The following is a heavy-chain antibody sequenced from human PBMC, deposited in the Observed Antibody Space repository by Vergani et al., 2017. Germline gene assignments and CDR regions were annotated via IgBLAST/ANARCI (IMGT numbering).Heavy chain of an antibody. CDR1: GFTFTNFA. J-gene: IGHJ5*02. CDR3: ARDLLRYCSSTSCYFWFDP. Sequence: EVQLLESGGNLVQPGGSLRLSCAASGFTFTNFAMTWVRQAPGEGLEWVSGISGSGGFTYYADSVKGRFTISRDNSKNTLYLQMNSLRAEDTAVYYCARDLLRYCSSTSCYFWFDPWGQGTLVTVSS. V-gene: IGHV3-23*01. CDR2: ISGSGGFT. D-gene: IGHD2-2*01.